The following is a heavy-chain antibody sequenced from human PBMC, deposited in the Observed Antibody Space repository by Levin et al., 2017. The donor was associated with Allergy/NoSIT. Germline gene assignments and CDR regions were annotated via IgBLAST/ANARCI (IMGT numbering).Heavy chain of an antibody. Sequence: SETLSLTCTVSGGSIDAYHWSWIRQTPGKGLEWIGYIFEDGDTDYNPSLKNRVTISVDTSKNQFFLKLKSVTAADAAVYYCASGYSYSYYYMDVWGKGTTVTVSS. V-gene: IGHV4-59*12. CDR1: GGSIDAYH. CDR3: ASGYSYSYYYMDV. J-gene: IGHJ6*03. CDR2: IFEDGDT. D-gene: IGHD3-10*01.